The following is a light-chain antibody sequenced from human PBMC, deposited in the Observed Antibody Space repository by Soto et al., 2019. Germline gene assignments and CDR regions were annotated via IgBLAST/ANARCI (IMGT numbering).Light chain of an antibody. CDR3: QQYGSSPTWT. V-gene: IGKV3D-15*02. CDR1: QSVSSN. CDR2: GAS. J-gene: IGKJ1*01. Sequence: EIVMTQSPATLSVSPGERATLSCRASQSVSSNLAWYQQKPGQAPRLLIYGASTRATVIPDRFSGSGSGTDFTLTINSLQSEDFAVYYCQQYGSSPTWTFGQGTKVDIK.